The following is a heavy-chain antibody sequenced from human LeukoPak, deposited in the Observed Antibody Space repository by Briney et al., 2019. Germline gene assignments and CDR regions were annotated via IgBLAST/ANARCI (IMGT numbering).Heavy chain of an antibody. Sequence: VASVKVSCKASGYTFTSYGISWVRQAPGQGLEWMGWINPNSGGTNFAQKFQGRVTMTRDTSITTAYLELSRLGSGDTALYYCARAMIFGVAWGSNWFDPWGQGTLVTVSS. V-gene: IGHV1-2*02. D-gene: IGHD3-3*01. CDR1: GYTFTSYG. CDR3: ARAMIFGVAWGSNWFDP. J-gene: IGHJ5*02. CDR2: INPNSGGT.